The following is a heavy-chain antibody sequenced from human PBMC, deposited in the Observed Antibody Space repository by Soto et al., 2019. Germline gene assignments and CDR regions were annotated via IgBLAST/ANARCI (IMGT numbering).Heavy chain of an antibody. J-gene: IGHJ5*02. Sequence: GGPLRLSCGASGGTFSSYVVRWVRQAPGKGLEWVSAISGSGGSTYYADSVKGRFTISRDNSKNTLYLQMNSLRAEDTAVYYCAKAMVRGVSPYNWFDPWGQGTLVTVSS. CDR2: ISGSGGST. D-gene: IGHD3-10*01. V-gene: IGHV3-23*01. CDR1: GGTFSSYV. CDR3: AKAMVRGVSPYNWFDP.